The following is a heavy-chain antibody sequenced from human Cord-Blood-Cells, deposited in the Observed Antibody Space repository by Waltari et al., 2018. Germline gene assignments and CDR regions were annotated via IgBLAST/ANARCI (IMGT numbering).Heavy chain of an antibody. V-gene: IGHV3-7*01. D-gene: IGHD6-13*01. J-gene: IGHJ3*02. CDR3: ARQCYSSSWYDAFDI. CDR1: GFTFSSYW. Sequence: EVQLVESGGGLVQPGGSLRLSCAASGFTFSSYWMSWVRQAPGKGLEWVANIKQDGSEKNIVDSVKGRFTISGGNAKNSLYLQMNSLRAEDTAVYYCARQCYSSSWYDAFDIWGQGTMVTVSS. CDR2: IKQDGSEK.